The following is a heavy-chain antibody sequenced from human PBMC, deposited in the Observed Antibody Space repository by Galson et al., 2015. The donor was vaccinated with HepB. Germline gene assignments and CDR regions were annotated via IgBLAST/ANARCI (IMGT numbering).Heavy chain of an antibody. CDR1: GYTFTSYY. D-gene: IGHD2-21*02. J-gene: IGHJ6*02. CDR2: INPSGGST. CDR3: ARDRVVVTAISFYYYYGMDV. V-gene: IGHV1-46*01. Sequence: SVKVSCKASGYTFTSYYMHWVRQAPGQGLEWMGIINPSGGSTSYAQKFQGRVTMTRDTSTSTVYMELSSLRSEDTAVYYCARDRVVVTAISFYYYYGMDVWGQGTTVTVSS.